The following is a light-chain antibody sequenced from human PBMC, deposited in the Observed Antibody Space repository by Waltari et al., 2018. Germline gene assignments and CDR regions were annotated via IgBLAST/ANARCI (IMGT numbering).Light chain of an antibody. J-gene: IGKJ3*01. CDR3: QQYGASLGTT. CDR2: GAS. CDR1: QSVSSSY. Sequence: EIVLTQSPGTLSLSPGERATLSCRASQSVSSSYLAWYQQKPGQAPSLLIYGASSRATGIPDRFSGSGSGTDFTLTISRLEPEDFAVYYCQQYGASLGTTFGPGTKVDIK. V-gene: IGKV3-20*01.